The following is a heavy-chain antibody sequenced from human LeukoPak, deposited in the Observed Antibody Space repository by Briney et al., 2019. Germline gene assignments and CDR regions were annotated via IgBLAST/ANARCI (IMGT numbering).Heavy chain of an antibody. V-gene: IGHV3-7*01. Sequence: PGGSLRLSCAASGFTFSSYLMSWVRQAPGKGLEWVANIKQEGREKYYVDSVKGRFTISRDNAKNSLYLQMNRLRAEDTAVYYCAREDIVVVPAAVVSWFDPWGQGNLVTVSS. D-gene: IGHD2-2*01. CDR1: GFTFSSYL. CDR3: AREDIVVVPAAVVSWFDP. J-gene: IGHJ5*02. CDR2: IKQEGREK.